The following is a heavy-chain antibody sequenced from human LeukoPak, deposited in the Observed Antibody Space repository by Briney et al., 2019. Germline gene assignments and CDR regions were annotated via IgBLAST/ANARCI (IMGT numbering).Heavy chain of an antibody. J-gene: IGHJ2*01. D-gene: IGHD2-2*01. CDR1: GFSFSNYG. V-gene: IGHV3-23*01. CDR3: AKRYCSSTSCYANNWYFDL. Sequence: GGSLRLSCAASGFSFSNYGMNWVRQAPGKGLEWVSGIIGSGGTTYTTDSVKGRFTISRDNSKNTLYLQMNSLRAEDTAVYYCAKRYCSSTSCYANNWYFDLWGRGTLVTVSS. CDR2: IIGSGGTT.